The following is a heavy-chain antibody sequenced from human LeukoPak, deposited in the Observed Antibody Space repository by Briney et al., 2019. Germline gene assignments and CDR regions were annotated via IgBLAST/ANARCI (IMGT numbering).Heavy chain of an antibody. V-gene: IGHV5-51*01. Sequence: LGESLKISCKGSGYSFTSYWIGWVRQMPGKGLEWMGIIYPGDSDTRYSPSFQGQVTISADKYISTAYLQWSSLKASDTAMYYCARTFYGSGSYSPPLGYWGQGTLVTVSS. D-gene: IGHD3-10*01. J-gene: IGHJ4*02. CDR1: GYSFTSYW. CDR3: ARTFYGSGSYSPPLGY. CDR2: IYPGDSDT.